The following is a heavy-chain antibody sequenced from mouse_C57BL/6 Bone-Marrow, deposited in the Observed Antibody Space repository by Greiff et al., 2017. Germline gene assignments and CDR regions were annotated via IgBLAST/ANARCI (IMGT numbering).Heavy chain of an antibody. V-gene: IGHV5-6*01. CDR3: ARMAVVDPWFAY. J-gene: IGHJ3*01. CDR1: GFTFSSYG. D-gene: IGHD1-1*01. CDR2: ISSGGSYT. Sequence: EVKLVESGGDLVKPGGSLKLSCAASGFTFSSYGMSWVRQTPDKRLEWVATISSGGSYTYYPDCVKGRFTISRDNAKNTLYLKMSSLKSEDTAMYFCARMAVVDPWFAYWGQGTLGIVSA.